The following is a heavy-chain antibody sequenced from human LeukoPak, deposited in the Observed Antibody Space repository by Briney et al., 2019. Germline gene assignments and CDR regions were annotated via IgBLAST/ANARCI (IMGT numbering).Heavy chain of an antibody. CDR1: GGSFSGYY. D-gene: IGHD3-10*01. Sequence: SETLSLTCAVYGGSFSGYYWNWIRQPPGKGLEWIGGINHSGNTNYNPSLKSRVTISVDTSKNQFSLKLSSVTAADTAVYYCARGGYGSGWDFMDVWGKGTTVTVSS. V-gene: IGHV4-34*01. J-gene: IGHJ6*03. CDR3: ARGGYGSGWDFMDV. CDR2: INHSGNT.